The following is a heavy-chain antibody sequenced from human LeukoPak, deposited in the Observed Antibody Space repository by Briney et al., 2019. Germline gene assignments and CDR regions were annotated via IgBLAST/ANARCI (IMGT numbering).Heavy chain of an antibody. CDR2: INHSGST. CDR1: GGSFSGYQ. Sequence: SETLSLTCAVYGGSFSGYQWTWIRQPPGKGLEWIGQINHSGSTNYNPSLKSRVTISVDTSKNQFSLKLRSVTAADTAVYYCARGAPGYWGQGTLVTVSS. V-gene: IGHV4-34*01. CDR3: ARGAPGY. J-gene: IGHJ4*02.